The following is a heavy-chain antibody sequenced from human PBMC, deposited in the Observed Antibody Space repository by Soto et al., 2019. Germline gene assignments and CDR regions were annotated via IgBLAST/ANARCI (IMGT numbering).Heavy chain of an antibody. CDR2: VYGGDSDT. J-gene: IGHJ6*02. CDR1: GYRFSSYW. CDR3: ARDAVPTAVGIAARLIPNYYYYGMDV. V-gene: IGHV5-51*01. Sequence: VESLKISCKGSGYRFSSYWIAWVLQMPGRCLEWIGIVYGGDSDTRYSPSFQGQVTISADKSISTAYLQWSSLKASDTAMYYCARDAVPTAVGIAARLIPNYYYYGMDVWGQGTTVTVSS. D-gene: IGHD6-6*01.